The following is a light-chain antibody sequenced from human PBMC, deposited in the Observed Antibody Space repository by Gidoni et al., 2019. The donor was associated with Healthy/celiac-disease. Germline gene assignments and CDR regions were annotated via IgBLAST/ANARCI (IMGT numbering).Light chain of an antibody. CDR1: QSISSY. Sequence: DIQMTQSPSSLSASVGDRVTITCRASQSISSYLNWYQQKPGKAPKLLIYAASSLQSGVPSRCSGSGYGTDFTLNISSLQPEDFATYYCQQSYSTPCSFGQGTKLEIK. CDR2: AAS. J-gene: IGKJ2*04. CDR3: QQSYSTPCS. V-gene: IGKV1-39*01.